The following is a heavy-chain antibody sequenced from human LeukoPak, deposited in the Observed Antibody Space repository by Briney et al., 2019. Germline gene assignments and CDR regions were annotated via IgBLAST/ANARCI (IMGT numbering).Heavy chain of an antibody. CDR3: ARQASIAAAGRSEDY. J-gene: IGHJ4*02. CDR1: GYTFTGYY. CDR2: INPNSGGT. Sequence: ASVKVSCKASGYTFTGYYMHWVRQAPGQGLEWMGWINPNSGGTNYAQKFQGRVTMTRDTSISTAHMELSRLRSDDTAVYYCARQASIAAAGRSEDYWGQGTLVTVSS. D-gene: IGHD6-13*01. V-gene: IGHV1-2*02.